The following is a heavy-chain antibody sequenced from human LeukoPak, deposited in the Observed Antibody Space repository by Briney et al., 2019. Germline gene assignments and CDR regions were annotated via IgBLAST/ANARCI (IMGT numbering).Heavy chain of an antibody. D-gene: IGHD3-9*01. CDR3: ARDFLTGYFDY. CDR2: ISSSGSTK. CDR1: GFTFSTYN. V-gene: IGHV3-48*02. Sequence: GGSLRLSCAASGFTFSTYNMNWVRQAPGKGLEWVSYISSSGSTKYYADSVKGRFTISRDNVKNSLFLQMNSLSDEGTAVYYCARDFLTGYFDYWGQGTLVTVSS. J-gene: IGHJ4*02.